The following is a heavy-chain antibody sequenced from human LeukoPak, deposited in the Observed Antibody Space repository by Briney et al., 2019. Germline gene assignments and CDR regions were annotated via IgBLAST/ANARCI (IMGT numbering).Heavy chain of an antibody. CDR3: AKDSWFGELPRSFDY. V-gene: IGHV3-30*02. J-gene: IGHJ4*02. CDR2: IRYDGSNK. D-gene: IGHD3-10*01. Sequence: PGGSLRLSCAASGFTFSSYGMHWVRQAPGKGLEWVAFIRYDGSNKYYADSVKGRFTISRDNSRNTLYLQMNSLRAEDTAVYYCAKDSWFGELPRSFDYWGQGTLVTVSS. CDR1: GFTFSSYG.